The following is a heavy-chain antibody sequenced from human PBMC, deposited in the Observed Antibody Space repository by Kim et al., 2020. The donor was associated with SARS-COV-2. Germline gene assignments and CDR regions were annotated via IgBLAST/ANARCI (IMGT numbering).Heavy chain of an antibody. D-gene: IGHD5-18*01. CDR3: ARDLGDTAMVYYYYYGMDV. V-gene: IGHV1-18*01. Sequence: ASVKVSCKASGYTFTSYGISWVRQAPGQGLEWMGWISAYNGNTNHAQKLQGRVTMTTDTSTSTAYMELRSLRSDDTAVYYCARDLGDTAMVYYYYYGMDVWGQGTTVTVSS. J-gene: IGHJ6*02. CDR2: ISAYNGNT. CDR1: GYTFTSYG.